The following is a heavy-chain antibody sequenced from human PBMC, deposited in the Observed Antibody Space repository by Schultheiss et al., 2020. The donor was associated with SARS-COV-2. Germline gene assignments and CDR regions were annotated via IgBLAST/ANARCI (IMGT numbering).Heavy chain of an antibody. CDR1: GFTFSSYA. CDR3: AKRSDWGNFDY. J-gene: IGHJ4*02. CDR2: ISSSGGTT. Sequence: GGSLRLSCAASGFTFSSYAMSWVRQAPGKGLEWVSGISSSGGTTYYADSVNGRFTISRDNSKNTLYLQMNSLRAEDTAVYYCAKRSDWGNFDYWGQGTLVTVSS. D-gene: IGHD3-16*01. V-gene: IGHV3-23*01.